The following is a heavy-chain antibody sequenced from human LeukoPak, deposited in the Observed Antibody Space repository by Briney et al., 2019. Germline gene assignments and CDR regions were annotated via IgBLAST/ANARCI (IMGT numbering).Heavy chain of an antibody. J-gene: IGHJ4*02. V-gene: IGHV3-7*03. CDR2: IKEDGSVK. Sequence: GESLRLSCVASGFTFSTSWLNWVRQAPGKGLEWVANIKEDGSVKNYADSVKGRFTISRDNAKNSMYLQIDCLRAEDTAVYYCAKDSLYDSSGYYLLKNFDYWGQGTLVTVSS. CDR1: GFTFSTSW. CDR3: AKDSLYDSSGYYLLKNFDY. D-gene: IGHD3-22*01.